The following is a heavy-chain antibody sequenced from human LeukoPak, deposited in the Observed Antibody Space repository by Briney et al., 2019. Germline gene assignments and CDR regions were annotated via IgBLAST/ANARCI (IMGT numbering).Heavy chain of an antibody. D-gene: IGHD1-26*01. V-gene: IGHV3-30-3*01. CDR3: AKDSQPIVGATRGKFDY. Sequence: PGRSLRLSCAASGFTFSSYAMHWVRQAPGKGLEWVAVISYDGSNKYYADSVKGRFTISRDNSKNTLYLQMNSLRAEDTAVYYCAKDSQPIVGATRGKFDYWGQGTLVTVSS. CDR2: ISYDGSNK. J-gene: IGHJ4*02. CDR1: GFTFSSYA.